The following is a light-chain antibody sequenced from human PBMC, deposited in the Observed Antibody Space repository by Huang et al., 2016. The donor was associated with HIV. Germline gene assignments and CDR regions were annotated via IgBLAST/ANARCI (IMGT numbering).Light chain of an antibody. CDR3: QQYGSSPNT. J-gene: IGKJ3*01. CDR1: QRVSSNY. CDR2: GAA. Sequence: EIVLTQSPGTLSLSPGERATLSCRASQRVSSNYLAWYQQRPGQAPRLLIYGAASRATGIPDRVSGSGSGTDFTLTISRLEPEDFAVYYCQQYGSSPNTFGPGTKVDIK. V-gene: IGKV3-20*01.